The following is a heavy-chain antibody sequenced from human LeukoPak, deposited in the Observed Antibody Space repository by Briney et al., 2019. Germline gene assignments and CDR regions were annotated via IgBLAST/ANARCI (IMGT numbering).Heavy chain of an antibody. V-gene: IGHV1-46*01. CDR3: ARGLGIDF. CDR1: GYTFTSYY. D-gene: IGHD7-27*01. J-gene: IGHJ4*02. Sequence: GASVKVSCKASGYTFTSYYMHWARQAPGQGLEWMGIINPNGGYTNYAQKFQGRVTMTRDTSTSTVYMEMSSLRSEDTAVYYCARGLGIDFWGQGTLVTVSS. CDR2: INPNGGYT.